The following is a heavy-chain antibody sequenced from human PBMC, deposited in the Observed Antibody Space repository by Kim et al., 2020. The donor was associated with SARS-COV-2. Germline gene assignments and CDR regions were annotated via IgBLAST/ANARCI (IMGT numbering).Heavy chain of an antibody. D-gene: IGHD3-3*01. J-gene: IGHJ4*02. Sequence: AETGEGRFTISKDDSKSTDHLQINSLKTEDTAVYYCTRHDFWRGYYFDSWGQGTLVTVSS. V-gene: IGHV3-49*02. CDR3: TRHDFWRGYYFDS.